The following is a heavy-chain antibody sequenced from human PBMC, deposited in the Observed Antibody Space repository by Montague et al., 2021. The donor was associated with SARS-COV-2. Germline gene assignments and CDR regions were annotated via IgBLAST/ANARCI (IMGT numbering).Heavy chain of an antibody. Sequence: SETLSLTCTVSGGSISSYYWSWIRQPPGKGLEWIGSIYYSGSTYHNPSLKSRVTISVDTSKNQFSLKLSSVTAANTAVYYCARHDDILTTYYYYYGMDVWGQGTTVTVSS. V-gene: IGHV4-59*05. D-gene: IGHD3-9*01. J-gene: IGHJ6*02. CDR1: GGSISSYY. CDR3: ARHDDILTTYYYYYGMDV. CDR2: IYYSGST.